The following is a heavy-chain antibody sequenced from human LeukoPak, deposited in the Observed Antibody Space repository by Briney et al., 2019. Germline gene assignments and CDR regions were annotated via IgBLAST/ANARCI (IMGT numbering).Heavy chain of an antibody. CDR2: VDYSGTT. J-gene: IGHJ4*02. CDR3: VRGWGYCSGGNCYFTYFDY. D-gene: IGHD2-15*01. CDR1: GGSIISYF. V-gene: IGHV4-59*01. Sequence: PSETLSLTCTVSGGSIISYFWTWIRQPPGKGLEWIGNVDYSGTTKYNPSLKSRVTISVDPSKSQFSLRLSSVTAADTAVYYCVRGWGYCSGGNCYFTYFDYWGQGALVTVSS.